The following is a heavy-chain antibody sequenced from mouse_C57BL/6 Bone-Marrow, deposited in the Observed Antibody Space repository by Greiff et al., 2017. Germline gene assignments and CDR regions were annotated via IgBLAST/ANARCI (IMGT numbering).Heavy chain of an antibody. J-gene: IGHJ2*01. V-gene: IGHV5-9-1*02. CDR2: ISSGGDYI. D-gene: IGHD4-1*01. Sequence: VMLVESGEGLVKPGGSLKLSCAASGFTFSSYAMSWVRQTPEKRLEWVAYISSGGDYIYYADTVKGRFTISRDNARNTLYLQMSSLKSEDTAMYYCTRDLGKYYFDYWGQGTTLTVSS. CDR1: GFTFSSYA. CDR3: TRDLGKYYFDY.